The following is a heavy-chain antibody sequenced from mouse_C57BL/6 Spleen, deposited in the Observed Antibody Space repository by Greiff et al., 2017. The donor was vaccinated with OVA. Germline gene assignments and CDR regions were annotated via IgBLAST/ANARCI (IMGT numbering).Heavy chain of an antibody. Sequence: QVQLKESGPGLVAPSQSLSITCTVSGFSLTSYGVSWVRQPPGKGLEWLGVIWGDGRANKYSALISRLSISKDTTKSQVFLKLNTQHTDDTAAYYSAKVGVTTWYYFDYWGQGTTLTVSS. CDR2: IWGDGRA. CDR3: AKVGVTTWYYFDY. CDR1: GFSLTSYG. J-gene: IGHJ2*01. V-gene: IGHV2-3*01. D-gene: IGHD2-5*01.